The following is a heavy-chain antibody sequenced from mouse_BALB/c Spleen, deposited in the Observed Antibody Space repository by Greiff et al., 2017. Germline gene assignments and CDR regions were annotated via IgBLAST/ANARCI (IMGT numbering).Heavy chain of an antibody. CDR1: GFSLSTSGMG. J-gene: IGHJ4*01. V-gene: IGHV8-12*01. CDR2: IYWDDDK. D-gene: IGHD1-2*01. Sequence: QVTLKVSGPGILQPSQTLSLTCSFSGFSLSTSGMGVSWIRQPSGKGLEWLAHIYWDDDKRYNPSLKSRLTISKDTSRNQVFLKITSVDTADTATYYCARNYDGLPYAMDYWGQGTSVTVSS. CDR3: ARNYDGLPYAMDY.